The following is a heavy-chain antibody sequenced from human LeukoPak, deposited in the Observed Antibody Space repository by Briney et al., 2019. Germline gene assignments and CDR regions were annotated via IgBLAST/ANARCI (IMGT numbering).Heavy chain of an antibody. Sequence: GGSLRLSCAASGFTFSSYSMNWVRQAPGKGLEWVSSISSSSSYIYYADSVKGRFTISRDNAKNSLYLQMNSLRAEDTAVYYCASYDRIAAPERLYYMDVWGKGTTVTASS. CDR2: ISSSSSYI. CDR1: GFTFSSYS. J-gene: IGHJ6*03. V-gene: IGHV3-21*01. D-gene: IGHD6-6*01. CDR3: ASYDRIAAPERLYYMDV.